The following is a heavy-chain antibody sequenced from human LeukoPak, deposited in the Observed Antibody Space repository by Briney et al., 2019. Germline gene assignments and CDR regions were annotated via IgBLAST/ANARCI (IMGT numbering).Heavy chain of an antibody. D-gene: IGHD3-22*01. CDR1: GGSISSGGYS. J-gene: IGHJ4*02. Sequence: SQTLSLTCAVSGGSISSGGYSWSWIRQPPGKGLEWIGYIYHSGSTYYNPSLKSRVTISIDTSKKQFSLKLSSVTAADTAVYYCARENYYNTSGVTDYWGQGTLVTVSS. CDR2: IYHSGST. V-gene: IGHV4-30-2*01. CDR3: ARENYYNTSGVTDY.